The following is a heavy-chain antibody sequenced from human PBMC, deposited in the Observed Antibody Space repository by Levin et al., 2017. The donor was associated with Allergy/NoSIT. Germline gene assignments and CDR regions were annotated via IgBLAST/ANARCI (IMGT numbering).Heavy chain of an antibody. V-gene: IGHV3-23*01. CDR1: GFTFNDYA. CDR3: AKDICPSSSCWYGGMDV. CDR2: ISAGFGSST. Sequence: SGESLKISCIGSGFTFNDYAMNWVRQTPGKGLEWVSVISAGFGSSTYYADSVKGRFIISRDRSKNTLYLQMNSLRADDTAVYYCAKDICPSSSCWYGGMDVWGQGTTVTVSS. D-gene: IGHD2-2*01. J-gene: IGHJ6*02.